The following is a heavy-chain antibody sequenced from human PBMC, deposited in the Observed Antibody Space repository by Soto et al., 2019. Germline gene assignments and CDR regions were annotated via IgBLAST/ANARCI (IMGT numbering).Heavy chain of an antibody. CDR1: GGSISSYY. CDR3: ARASDAFDI. V-gene: IGHV4-59*01. J-gene: IGHJ3*02. CDR2: IYYSGST. D-gene: IGHD6-6*01. Sequence: QVQLQESGPGLVKPSETLSLTCTVSGGSISSYYWSWIRQPPGKGLEWIGYIYYSGSTNYNPPLKSRVTISVDTSKNQFSLKLSSVTAADTAVYYCARASDAFDIWGQGTMVTVSS.